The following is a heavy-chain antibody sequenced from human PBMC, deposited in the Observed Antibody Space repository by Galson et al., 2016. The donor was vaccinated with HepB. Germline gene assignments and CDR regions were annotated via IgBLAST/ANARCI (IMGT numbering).Heavy chain of an antibody. D-gene: IGHD4/OR15-4a*01. V-gene: IGHV5-51*03. J-gene: IGHJ3*02. CDR1: GYSFTNYW. CDR2: ILPGDSDA. CDR3: ARYDYGVGFAI. Sequence: QSGAEVKKPGESLKISCKSSGYSFTNYWIGWVRQMPGEGLEWMGIILPGDSDARYSPSFQGQVTISVDKSTSTASLQWSSLKASDTAMYYCARYDYGVGFAIWGQGTMVIVSS.